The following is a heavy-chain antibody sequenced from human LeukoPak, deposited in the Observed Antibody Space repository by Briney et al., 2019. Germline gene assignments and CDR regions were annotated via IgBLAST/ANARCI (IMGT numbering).Heavy chain of an antibody. V-gene: IGHV3-48*04. D-gene: IGHD2-15*01. Sequence: GGSLRLSCAASGFTFSSYSMNWVRQAPGKGLEWLSFIGTTGSTVYYADSVKGRFTISRDNAKSSLSLQMNSLRAEDTAIYYCARATPDPVAGLNCFDSWGQGTLVSVSS. J-gene: IGHJ5*01. CDR3: ARATPDPVAGLNCFDS. CDR1: GFTFSSYS. CDR2: IGTTGSTV.